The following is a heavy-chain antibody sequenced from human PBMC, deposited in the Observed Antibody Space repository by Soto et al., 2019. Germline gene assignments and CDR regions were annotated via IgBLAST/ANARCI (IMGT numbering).Heavy chain of an antibody. Sequence: PGGSLRLSCAASGFTFSSYSINWVRQAPGKGLEWVSSISSSSSYIYYAESVKGRFTISRDTAKNSLYLQMNSLRADETAVYYCAKQPSGSSGYFDYWGQVILVTVSS. CDR2: ISSSSSYI. V-gene: IGHV3-21*04. CDR3: AKQPSGSSGYFDY. CDR1: GFTFSSYS. D-gene: IGHD3-22*01. J-gene: IGHJ4*02.